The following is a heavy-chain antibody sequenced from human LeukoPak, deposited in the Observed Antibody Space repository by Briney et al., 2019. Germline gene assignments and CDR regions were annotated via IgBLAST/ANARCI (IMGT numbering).Heavy chain of an antibody. CDR2: ISSSSSYI. CDR3: ARDLYSGYDAFDY. Sequence: KTGGSLRLSCAASGLTFSSYSMNWVRQAPGKGLEWVSSISSSSSYIYYADSVKGRFTISRDNAKNSLYLQMNSLRAEDTAVYYCARDLYSGYDAFDYWGQGTLVTVSS. J-gene: IGHJ4*02. D-gene: IGHD5-12*01. CDR1: GLTFSSYS. V-gene: IGHV3-21*01.